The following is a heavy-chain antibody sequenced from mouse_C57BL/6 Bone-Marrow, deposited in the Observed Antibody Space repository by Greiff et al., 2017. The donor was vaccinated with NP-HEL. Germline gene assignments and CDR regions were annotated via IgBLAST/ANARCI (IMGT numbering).Heavy chain of an antibody. CDR2: IDPSDSYT. Sequence: LQQPGAELVRPGTSVTLSCKASGYTFTSYWMHWVKQRPGQGLEWIGVIDPSDSYTNYNQKFKGKATLTVDTSSSTAYMQLSSLTSEDSAVYYCARWGFAYWGQGTLVTVSA. J-gene: IGHJ3*01. V-gene: IGHV1-59*01. CDR3: ARWGFAY. CDR1: GYTFTSYW.